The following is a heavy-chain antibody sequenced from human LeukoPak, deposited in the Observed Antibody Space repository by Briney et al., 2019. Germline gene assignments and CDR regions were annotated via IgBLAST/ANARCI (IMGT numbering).Heavy chain of an antibody. CDR1: GYTLTELS. CDR2: FDPEDGET. J-gene: IGHJ4*02. V-gene: IGHV1-24*01. D-gene: IGHD5-24*01. Sequence: ASVKVSCKVSGYTLTELSMHWVRQAPGKGLEWMGGFDPEDGETIYAQKFQGRVTMTEDTSTDTAYMELSSLRSEDTAVYYCATAASRDGYNAYGGYWGQGTLVTVSS. CDR3: ATAASRDGYNAYGGY.